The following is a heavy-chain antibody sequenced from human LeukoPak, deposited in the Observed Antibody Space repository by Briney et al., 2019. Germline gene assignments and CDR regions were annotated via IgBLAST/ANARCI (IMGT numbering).Heavy chain of an antibody. J-gene: IGHJ4*02. D-gene: IGHD2-8*01. CDR2: ISGSAGVT. V-gene: IGHV3-23*01. CDR3: AKGSSDCTNGVCYFFDFDY. Sequence: GGSLRLSCAASGFTFSSYAMSWVRQAPGKGLEWVSGISGSAGVTYSADSVKGRFTISRDNSKNTLYLHMNSLRAEDTAAYYCAKGSSDCTNGVCYFFDFDYWGQGTLVTVSS. CDR1: GFTFSSYA.